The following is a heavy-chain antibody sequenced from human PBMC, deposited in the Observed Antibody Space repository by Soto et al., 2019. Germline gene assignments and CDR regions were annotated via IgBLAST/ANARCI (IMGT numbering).Heavy chain of an antibody. Sequence: QVHLQESGPGLVKPSQTLSLTCTVSGDSISSGNYYWSWIRQLPGKGLEWIGYIYHSGNTYFNPSLASRVTITVDTSKNQFSLKLTSVTAADTAVYYCSRDRINTTWAGHDCWGQGTLVTVSS. D-gene: IGHD1-20*01. J-gene: IGHJ4*02. CDR1: GDSISSGNYY. V-gene: IGHV4-31*03. CDR2: IYHSGNT. CDR3: SRDRINTTWAGHDC.